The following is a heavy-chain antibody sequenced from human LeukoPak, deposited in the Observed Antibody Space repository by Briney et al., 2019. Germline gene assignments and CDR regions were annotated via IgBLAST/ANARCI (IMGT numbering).Heavy chain of an antibody. J-gene: IGHJ4*02. CDR2: IYSGGST. V-gene: IGHV3-53*01. CDR3: ARQGSSSSSLDY. D-gene: IGHD6-6*01. CDR1: GFTVSSNY. Sequence: GGPLRLSCAASGFTVSSNYMSWVRQAPGKGLEWVSVIYSGGSTYYADSVKGRFTISRDNSKNTLYLQMNSLRAEDTAVYYCARQGSSSSSLDYWGQGTLVTVSS.